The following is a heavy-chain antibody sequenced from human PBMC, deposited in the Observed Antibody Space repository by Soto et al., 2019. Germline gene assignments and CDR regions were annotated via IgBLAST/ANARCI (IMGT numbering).Heavy chain of an antibody. Sequence: KPSETLSLTCTVSGDTSTSYYWGWIRQAPGKGLEWIGHIHNSGTSTHNPSLNGRVTISIDMSKKQFSLKLTSLTSADTAVYYCARDFYDSVVYTWFDSCRQVTLVTGSS. J-gene: IGHJ5*01. CDR3: ARDFYDSVVYTWFDS. CDR2: IHNSGTS. D-gene: IGHD3-22*01. CDR1: GDTSTSYY. V-gene: IGHV4-59*01.